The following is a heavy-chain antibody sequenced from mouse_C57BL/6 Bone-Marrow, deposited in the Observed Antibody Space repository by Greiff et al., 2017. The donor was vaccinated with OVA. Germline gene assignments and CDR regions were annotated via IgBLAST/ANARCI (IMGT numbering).Heavy chain of an antibody. CDR3: TRWLLTDFDV. V-gene: IGHV14-4*01. CDR2: IDPENGDT. D-gene: IGHD2-3*01. Sequence: VQLQQSGAELVRPGASVKLSCTASGFNIKDDYMHWVKQRPEQGLEWIGWIDPENGDTEYASKFQGKATITADTSSNTAYLQLSSLTSEDTAVYYCTRWLLTDFDVGGTGTTVTVSS. CDR1: GFNIKDDY. J-gene: IGHJ1*03.